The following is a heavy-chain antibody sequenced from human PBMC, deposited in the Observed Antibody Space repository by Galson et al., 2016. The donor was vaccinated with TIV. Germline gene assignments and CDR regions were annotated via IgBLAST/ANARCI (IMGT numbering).Heavy chain of an antibody. CDR3: ARAPTLIVATIYWYFDL. CDR2: INPNSGGT. J-gene: IGHJ2*01. D-gene: IGHD5-12*01. CDR1: GYTFTGYF. Sequence: SVKVSCKASGYTFTGYFMHWVRQAPGQGLEWMGRINPNSGGTNYAQKFQGRVTMTRDTSISTAYMELSSLISDDTAMYFCARAPTLIVATIYWYFDLWGRGTLVTVSS. V-gene: IGHV1-2*06.